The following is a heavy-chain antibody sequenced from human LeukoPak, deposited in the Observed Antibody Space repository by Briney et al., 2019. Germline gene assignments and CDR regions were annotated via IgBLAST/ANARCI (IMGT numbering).Heavy chain of an antibody. CDR1: GFTFSSYG. CDR2: IRYDGSNK. D-gene: IGHD3-22*01. J-gene: IGHJ4*02. CDR3: AKDHHITMIVVVMPGDY. V-gene: IGHV3-30*02. Sequence: QPGGSLRLSCAASGFTFSSYGMHWVRQAPGKGLEWVAFIRYDGSNKYYADSVKGRLTISRDNSKNTLYLQMNSLRAEDTAVYYCAKDHHITMIVVVMPGDYWGQGTLVTVSS.